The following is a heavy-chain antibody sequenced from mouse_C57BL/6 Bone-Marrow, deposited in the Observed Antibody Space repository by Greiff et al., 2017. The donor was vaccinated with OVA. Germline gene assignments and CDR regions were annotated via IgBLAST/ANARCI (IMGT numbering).Heavy chain of an antibody. CDR3: ARYLRLRRYYFDY. D-gene: IGHD1-1*01. CDR1: GFNINDYY. CDR2: IDPEDGET. J-gene: IGHJ2*01. V-gene: IGHV14-2*01. Sequence: VHVKQSGAELVQPGASVKLSCTASGFNINDYYMHWVKQRTEQGLEWIGRIDPEDGETKYAPKFQGKATITADTSSNTAYLQLSSLTSGDTAVDYCARYLRLRRYYFDYWGQGTTLTVSS.